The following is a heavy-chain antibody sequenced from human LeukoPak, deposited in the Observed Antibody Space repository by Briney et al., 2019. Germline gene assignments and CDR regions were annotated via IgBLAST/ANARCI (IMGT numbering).Heavy chain of an antibody. CDR1: GGSFSGYY. CDR3: TRRPNYGGNSKDFDY. D-gene: IGHD4-23*01. J-gene: IGHJ4*02. CDR2: INHSGST. V-gene: IGHV4-34*01. Sequence: SQTLSLTCAVYGGSFSGYYWSWIRQPPGRGLEWIGEINHSGSTNYNPYLKSRVTISVDTSKNQFSLKLSSVTAADTAVYYCTRRPNYGGNSKDFDYWGQGTLVTVSS.